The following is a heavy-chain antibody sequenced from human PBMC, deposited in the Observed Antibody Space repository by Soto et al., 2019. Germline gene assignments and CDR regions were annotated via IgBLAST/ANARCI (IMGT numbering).Heavy chain of an antibody. Sequence: QVQLVESGGGVVQPGRSLRLSCAASGFTFSNYAMHWVRQAPGKGLEWVAVISYDGSNKYYADSVKGRFTISRDNSKNTLYLQENSLGAADTDVYSCASERQLEALPGYYYYCGIDVWSQGTPVTFSS. D-gene: IGHD6-13*01. V-gene: IGHV3-30-3*01. CDR3: ASERQLEALPGYYYYCGIDV. CDR2: ISYDGSNK. J-gene: IGHJ6*02. CDR1: GFTFSNYA.